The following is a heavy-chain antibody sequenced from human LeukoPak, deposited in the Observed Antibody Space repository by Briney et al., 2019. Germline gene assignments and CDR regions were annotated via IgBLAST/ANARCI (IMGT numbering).Heavy chain of an antibody. V-gene: IGHV3-48*03. D-gene: IGHD4-17*01. Sequence: GGSLRLSCAASGFTFSSYEMNWVRQAPGKGREWVSYISSSGSTIYYADSVKGRFTISRDNDKNSLYLQMNSLRAEDTAVYYCARGYMTTVTPFDYWGQGTLVTVSS. CDR1: GFTFSSYE. CDR2: ISSSGSTI. J-gene: IGHJ4*02. CDR3: ARGYMTTVTPFDY.